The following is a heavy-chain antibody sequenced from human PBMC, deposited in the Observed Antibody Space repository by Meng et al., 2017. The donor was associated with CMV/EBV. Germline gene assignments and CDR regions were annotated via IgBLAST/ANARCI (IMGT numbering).Heavy chain of an antibody. CDR1: GGSFSGYY. Sequence: LRLSCAVYGGSFSGYYWSWIRQPPGKGLEWIGEINHSGSTNYNPSLKSRVTISVDTSKNQFSLKLSSVTAADTAVYYCARGDQELRFLEWLAGGDVWGQGTTVTVSS. CDR2: INHSGST. CDR3: ARGDQELRFLEWLAGGDV. V-gene: IGHV4-34*09. J-gene: IGHJ6*02. D-gene: IGHD3-3*01.